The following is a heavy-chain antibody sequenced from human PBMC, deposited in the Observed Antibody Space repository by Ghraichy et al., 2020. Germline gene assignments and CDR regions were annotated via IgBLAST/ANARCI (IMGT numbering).Heavy chain of an antibody. D-gene: IGHD2-2*01. CDR2: ISYSGST. CDR3: ARLTLGYCCSTTCHTDY. V-gene: IGHV4-39*07. Sequence: SETLSLTCTVSGGSISSSSYYWGWIRQPPGKGLEWIGSISYSGSTYYNPSLKSRVTISVDTSKNQFSLKVSSVTAADTAMYYCARLTLGYCCSTTCHTDYGGQGTLVTVSS. CDR1: GGSISSSSYY. J-gene: IGHJ4*02.